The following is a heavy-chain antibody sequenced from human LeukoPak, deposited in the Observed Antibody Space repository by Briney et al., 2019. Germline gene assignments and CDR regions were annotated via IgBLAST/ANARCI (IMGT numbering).Heavy chain of an antibody. V-gene: IGHV4-59*08. D-gene: IGHD3-3*01. CDR2: IYYSGST. CDR3: ARLPYYDFWSGHDY. Sequence: SETLSLTCTVSGGSISIYYWSWIRQPPGKGLEWIGYIYYSGSTNYNPSLKSRVTISVDTSKNQFSLKLSSVTAADTAVYYCARLPYYDFWSGHDYWGQGTLVAVSS. CDR1: GGSISIYY. J-gene: IGHJ4*02.